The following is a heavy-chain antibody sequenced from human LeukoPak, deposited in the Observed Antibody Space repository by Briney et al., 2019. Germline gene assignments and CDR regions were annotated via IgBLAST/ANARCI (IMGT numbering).Heavy chain of an antibody. J-gene: IGHJ5*01. D-gene: IGHD2-15*01. CDR3: ARADYCSGGSCYPLNWFDS. V-gene: IGHV1-69*13. CDR2: IIPIFGTA. Sequence: ASVKVSCKASGGTFSSYAISWVRQAPGQGLEWMGGIIPIFGTANYAQKFQGRVTITADESTSTAYMELSSLRSEDTAVYYCARADYCSGGSCYPLNWFDSWGQGTLVTVSS. CDR1: GGTFSSYA.